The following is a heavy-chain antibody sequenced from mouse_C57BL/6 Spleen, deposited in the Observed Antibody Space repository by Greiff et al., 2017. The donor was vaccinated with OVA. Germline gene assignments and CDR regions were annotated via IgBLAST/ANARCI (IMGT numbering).Heavy chain of an antibody. D-gene: IGHD4-1*01. CDR1: GYTFTSYW. CDR2: IYPGSGST. J-gene: IGHJ1*03. CDR3: ARSLGRGHWYFDV. Sequence: QVQLQQPGAELVKPGASVKMSCKASGYTFTSYWLTWVKQRPGQGLEWIGDIYPGSGSTNYTEQFKSKATLTVDTSSSTAYMQRSSLTSEDSAFYYCARSLGRGHWYFDVWGTGTTVTVSS. V-gene: IGHV1-55*01.